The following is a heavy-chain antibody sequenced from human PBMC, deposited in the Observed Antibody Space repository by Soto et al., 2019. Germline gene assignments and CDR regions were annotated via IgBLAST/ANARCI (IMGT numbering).Heavy chain of an antibody. CDR3: ARRKLEMMYVGWFDP. J-gene: IGHJ5*02. CDR1: GDSISSRNW. Sequence: QVQLQESGPGLVKPSETLSLTCAVSGDSISSRNWWSWVRQTPGKGLEYIGEIQHSGSTNYNPSLKSRVTMSVDKSKNQFSLNLNSVTAADTAIYYCARRKLEMMYVGWFDPWGQGTLVTVSS. D-gene: IGHD2-8*01. CDR2: IQHSGST. V-gene: IGHV4-4*02.